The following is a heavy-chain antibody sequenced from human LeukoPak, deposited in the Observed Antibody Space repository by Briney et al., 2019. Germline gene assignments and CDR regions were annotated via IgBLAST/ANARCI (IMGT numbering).Heavy chain of an antibody. D-gene: IGHD3-22*01. Sequence: GGSLRLSCAASGFTFSSYAMSWVRQAPGKGLEWVSAISGSGGSTYYADSVKGRFTISRDNSKNTLYQQMNSLRAEDTAVYYCAKDGDSSGYYYAGFDYWGQGTLVTVSS. V-gene: IGHV3-23*01. CDR1: GFTFSSYA. J-gene: IGHJ4*02. CDR3: AKDGDSSGYYYAGFDY. CDR2: ISGSGGST.